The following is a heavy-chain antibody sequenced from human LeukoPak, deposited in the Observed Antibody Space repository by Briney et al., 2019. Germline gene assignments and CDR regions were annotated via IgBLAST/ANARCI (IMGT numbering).Heavy chain of an antibody. V-gene: IGHV3-23*01. D-gene: IGHD3-3*01. CDR3: AKGGQNFDFWRFDY. Sequence: GGSLRLSCSASGVTFSTYSMNCVRQTPGKGLMWVSSISGSGGSTYYAESVKGRFSISRDNSKKMMYLQMNSLRADDTAVYYCAKGGQNFDFWRFDYWGQGILVTVSS. CDR1: GVTFSTYS. CDR2: ISGSGGST. J-gene: IGHJ4*02.